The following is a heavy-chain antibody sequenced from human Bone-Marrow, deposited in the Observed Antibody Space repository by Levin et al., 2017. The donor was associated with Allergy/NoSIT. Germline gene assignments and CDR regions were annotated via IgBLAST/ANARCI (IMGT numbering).Heavy chain of an antibody. CDR3: AKRFCTSTTCYPPNYYFYYGMDV. CDR2: ISGRGDAT. Sequence: GESLKISCVASGFTFSNYGMSWVRQSPGRGLEWVSSISGRGDATYYADSVKGRFTISRDNSKNALYLQMNSLRAEDTALYFCAKRFCTSTTCYPPNYYFYYGMDVWGQGTTVTVSS. D-gene: IGHD2-2*01. V-gene: IGHV3-23*01. CDR1: GFTFSNYG. J-gene: IGHJ6*02.